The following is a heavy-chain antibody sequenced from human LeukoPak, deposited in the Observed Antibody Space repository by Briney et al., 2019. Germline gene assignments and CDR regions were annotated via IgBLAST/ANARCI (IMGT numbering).Heavy chain of an antibody. V-gene: IGHV3-7*01. J-gene: IGHJ4*02. CDR3: ARDVSDFWSGYMDY. D-gene: IGHD3-3*01. Sequence: GGSLRLSCAASGFTFSSYWMSWVRQAPGKGLEWVANIKQDGSEKYYVDSVKGRFTISRDNAKNSLYLQMNSLRAEDTAVYYCARDVSDFWSGYMDYWGQGTLVTVSS. CDR2: IKQDGSEK. CDR1: GFTFSSYW.